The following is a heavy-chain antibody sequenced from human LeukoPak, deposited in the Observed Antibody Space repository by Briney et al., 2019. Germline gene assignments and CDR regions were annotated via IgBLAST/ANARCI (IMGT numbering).Heavy chain of an antibody. Sequence: GGSLRLSCAASGFTFSSYAMSWVRQAPGKGLGWVSTISGSGGSTYYADSVKGRFTISKDNSKNMLYLQMNSLRAEDTAVYYCAKAEYSSSTTDAFDIWGQGTMVSVSS. CDR2: ISGSGGST. V-gene: IGHV3-23*01. J-gene: IGHJ3*02. CDR1: GFTFSSYA. CDR3: AKAEYSSSTTDAFDI. D-gene: IGHD6-6*01.